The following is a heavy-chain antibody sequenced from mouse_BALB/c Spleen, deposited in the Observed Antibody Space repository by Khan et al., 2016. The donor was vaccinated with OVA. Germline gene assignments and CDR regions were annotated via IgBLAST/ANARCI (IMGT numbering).Heavy chain of an antibody. CDR1: GFSFTSYC. Sequence: QIQLVQSGPGLVQPSQNLSLTCTVSGFSFTSYCVHWVHQPPGKGLEWMGVIWSYGSTAYYAAFITSLSILNDNSTSQVFFKMNSLQADEKAIYYCGRFYDYVGYFDVWGEGTTVTVSS. CDR3: GRFYDYVGYFDV. J-gene: IGHJ1*01. D-gene: IGHD2-4*01. V-gene: IGHV2-4*02. CDR2: IWSYGST.